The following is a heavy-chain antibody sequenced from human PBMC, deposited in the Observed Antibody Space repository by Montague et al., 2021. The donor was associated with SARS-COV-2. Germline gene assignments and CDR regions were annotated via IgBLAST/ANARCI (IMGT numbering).Heavy chain of an antibody. CDR1: GYSISSGYY. V-gene: IGHV4-38-2*01. CDR2: ICHSGGT. J-gene: IGHJ4*02. CDR3: ARWYYGSGSYPH. D-gene: IGHD3-10*01. Sequence: SETLSLTCSVSGYSISSGYYWGWIRQPPGKGLEWIGNICHSGGTYYSPSLKSRVTVSVDTSKNQFSLRLSSVTAADTAVYYCARWYYGSGSYPHWGQGTLVTVSS.